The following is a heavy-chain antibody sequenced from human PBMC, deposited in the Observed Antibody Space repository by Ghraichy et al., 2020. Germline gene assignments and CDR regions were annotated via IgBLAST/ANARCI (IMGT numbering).Heavy chain of an antibody. J-gene: IGHJ4*02. CDR2: ISGSGGST. V-gene: IGHV3-23*01. CDR3: AKGVEPMAPHYFDY. D-gene: IGHD3-10*01. CDR1: GFTFSSYA. Sequence: LSLTCAASGFTFSSYAMSWVRQAPGKGLEWVSAISGSGGSTYYEDSVKGRFTISRDNSKNTLYLQMNSLRAEDTAVYYCAKGVEPMAPHYFDYWGQGTLVTVSS.